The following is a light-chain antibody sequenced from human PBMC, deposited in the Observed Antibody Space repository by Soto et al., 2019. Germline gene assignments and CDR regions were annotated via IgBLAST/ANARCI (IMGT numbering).Light chain of an antibody. J-gene: IGKJ1*01. CDR1: RDVGSD. CDR3: LQDYGDSWT. CDR2: AAS. V-gene: IGKV1-6*01. Sequence: QMTQSPSSLSASVGEKIIITCRASRDVGSDVSWYQQKPGQAPKLLIYAASNLYTGVPSRFSGSRAGTEFTLTISSLQPEDFASYYCLQDYGDSWTFGQGTKVEIE.